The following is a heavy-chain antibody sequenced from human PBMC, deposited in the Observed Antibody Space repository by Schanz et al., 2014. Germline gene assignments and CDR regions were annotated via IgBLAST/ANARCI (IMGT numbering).Heavy chain of an antibody. D-gene: IGHD3-3*01. V-gene: IGHV1-46*01. CDR2: INPYDDTI. CDR1: NYIFTKYY. J-gene: IGHJ3*02. CDR3: VTEKRMESGTWAKAFDI. Sequence: QVQLVQSGAEVKKPGASVKLSCKASNYIFTKYYIHCVRQAPGQGLEWMGLINPYDDTIDYAKKFQGRFTITRDTSTNTVYMELSSLRSDDTAVYYCVTEKRMESGTWAKAFDIWGQGTWVTVSS.